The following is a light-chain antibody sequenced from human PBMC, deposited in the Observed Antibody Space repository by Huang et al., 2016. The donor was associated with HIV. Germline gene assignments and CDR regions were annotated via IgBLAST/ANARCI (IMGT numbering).Light chain of an antibody. Sequence: EIVMTQSPATLSASPGERVTLSCRASQSVSSSLAWFQEEPGQPPRLLIYGASTRATGSPGRFRGCGTGTGVALAIDGLRSEVFTWYYGQEDNNGPPDPTFGPGTKLDI. J-gene: IGKJ2*01. V-gene: IGKV3-15*01. CDR1: QSVSSS. CDR2: GAS. CDR3: QEDNNGPPDPT.